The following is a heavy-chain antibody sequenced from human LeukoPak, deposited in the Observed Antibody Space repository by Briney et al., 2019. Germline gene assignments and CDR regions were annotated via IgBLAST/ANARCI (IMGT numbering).Heavy chain of an antibody. J-gene: IGHJ4*02. V-gene: IGHV3-23*01. Sequence: SGGSLRLSCAASGFPFSSSAMSWVRQAPGKGLEWVSAISNNGGYTYYADSVQGRFTISRDNSKSTLCLQMNSLRAEDTAVYYCAKQLGYCSDGSCYFPYWGQGTLVTVSS. CDR2: ISNNGGYT. CDR3: AKQLGYCSDGSCYFPY. CDR1: GFPFSSSA. D-gene: IGHD2-15*01.